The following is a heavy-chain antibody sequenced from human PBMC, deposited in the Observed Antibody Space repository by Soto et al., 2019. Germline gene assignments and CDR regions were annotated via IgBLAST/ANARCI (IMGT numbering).Heavy chain of an antibody. CDR3: ASGITGTTADYFDY. J-gene: IGHJ4*02. Sequence: SETLSLTCTVSGCSISSYYWSWIRQPPGKGLEWIGYIYYSGSTNYNPSLKSRVTILVDTSKNQFSLKLSSVTAADTAVYYCASGITGTTADYFDYWGQGTLVTVSS. V-gene: IGHV4-59*08. D-gene: IGHD1-20*01. CDR2: IYYSGST. CDR1: GCSISSYY.